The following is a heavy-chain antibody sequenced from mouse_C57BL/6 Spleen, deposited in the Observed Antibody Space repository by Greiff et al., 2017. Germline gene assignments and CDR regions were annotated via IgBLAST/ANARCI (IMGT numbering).Heavy chain of an antibody. J-gene: IGHJ3*01. Sequence: QVQLKESGPELVKPGASVKISCKASGYAFSSSWMNWVKQRPGKGLEWIGRIYPGDGDTNYNGKFKGKATLTADKSSSTAYMQLSSLTAEDSAVYFCAREVEFAYWGQGTLVTVSA. CDR3: AREVEFAY. CDR2: IYPGDGDT. V-gene: IGHV1-82*01. CDR1: GYAFSSSW.